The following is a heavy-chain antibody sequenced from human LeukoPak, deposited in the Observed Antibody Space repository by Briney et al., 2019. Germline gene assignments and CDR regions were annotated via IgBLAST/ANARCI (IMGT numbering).Heavy chain of an antibody. CDR2: IYYGGST. CDR3: ARGMAYYY. Sequence: PSETLSLTCTVSGGSISSSDYYWGWIRQPPGKGLEWIGSIYYGGSTYYNPSLKSRVTISVDTSKNQFSLKLSSVTAADTAVYYCARGMAYYYWGQGTLVTVSS. J-gene: IGHJ4*02. CDR1: GGSISSSDYY. V-gene: IGHV4-39*07. D-gene: IGHD5-24*01.